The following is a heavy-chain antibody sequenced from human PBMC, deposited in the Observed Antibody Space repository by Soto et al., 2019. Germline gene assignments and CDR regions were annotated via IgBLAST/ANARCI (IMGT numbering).Heavy chain of an antibody. CDR1: AFTFNNFP. CDR2: ITTTSTYK. D-gene: IGHD2-2*01. V-gene: IGHV3-21*01. Sequence: PGGSLRLSCVASAFTFNNFPMHWVRQAPGKGLQWLASITTTSTYKYYADSVEGRFSISRDNAKNSLYLELTNLRSEDTAVYYCAREKCSSTSCNHGMDVWGLGTTVTVSS. J-gene: IGHJ6*02. CDR3: AREKCSSTSCNHGMDV.